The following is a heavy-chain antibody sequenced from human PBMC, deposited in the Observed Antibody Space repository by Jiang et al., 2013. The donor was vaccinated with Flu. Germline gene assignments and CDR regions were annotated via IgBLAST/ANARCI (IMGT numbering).Heavy chain of an antibody. D-gene: IGHD1-7*01. CDR3: ARAITGTGDWFDP. V-gene: IGHV2-70*04. CDR2: IDWDDHK. CDR1: GFSLRTRGTR. Sequence: TQTLTLTCTFSGFSLRTRGTRLSWIRQPPGKALEWLARIDWDDHKFYSTSLKTRLTISKDTSKNQVVLTMTNMDPVDTATYYCARAITGTGDWFDPWGQGTLVTVSS. J-gene: IGHJ5*02.